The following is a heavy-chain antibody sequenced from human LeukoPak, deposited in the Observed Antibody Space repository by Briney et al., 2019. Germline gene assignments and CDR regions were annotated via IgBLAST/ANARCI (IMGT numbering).Heavy chain of an antibody. J-gene: IGHJ4*02. CDR3: DLANYYGSGRASKYFDY. CDR1: GGTFSSYA. Sequence: ASVKVSCKASGGTFSSYAISWVRQAPGQGLEWMGRINPILGIANYAQKFQGRVTITADKSTSTVYMELSSLRSEDTAVYYCDLANYYGSGRASKYFDYWGRGPLVTVSS. D-gene: IGHD3-10*01. V-gene: IGHV1-69*04. CDR2: INPILGIA.